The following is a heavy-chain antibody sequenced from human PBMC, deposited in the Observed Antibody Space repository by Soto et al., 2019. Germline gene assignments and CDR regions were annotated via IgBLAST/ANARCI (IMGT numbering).Heavy chain of an antibody. V-gene: IGHV4-34*01. CDR3: ARGVMITFEGVIVSSMVWFDP. Sequence: QVQLQQWGAGLLKPSETLSLTCAVYGGSFSGYYWSWIRQPPGKGLEWIGEINHSGSTNYNPSLKSRVTISVDTSKNQFSLKLSAVTAADTAVYYCARGVMITFEGVIVSSMVWFDPWGQGTLVTVSS. CDR1: GGSFSGYY. D-gene: IGHD3-16*02. CDR2: INHSGST. J-gene: IGHJ5*02.